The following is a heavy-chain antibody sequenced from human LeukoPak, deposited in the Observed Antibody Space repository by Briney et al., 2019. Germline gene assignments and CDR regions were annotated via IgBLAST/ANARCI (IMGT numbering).Heavy chain of an antibody. D-gene: IGHD5-18*01. CDR1: GGSISSYY. J-gene: IGHJ4*02. V-gene: IGHV4-59*01. CDR2: IYYSGST. CDR3: ARGLRGYSYGY. Sequence: SETLSLTCTVSGGSISSYYWSWTRQPPGKGLEWIGYIYYSGSTNYNPSLKSRVTISVDTSKNQFSLKLSSVTAADTAVYYCARGLRGYSYGYWGQGTPVTVSS.